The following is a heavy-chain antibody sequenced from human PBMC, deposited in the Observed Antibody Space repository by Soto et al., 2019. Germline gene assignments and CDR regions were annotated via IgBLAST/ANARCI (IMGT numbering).Heavy chain of an antibody. CDR3: ARHGYSGYDRRPVYYYYYYMDV. D-gene: IGHD5-12*01. V-gene: IGHV4-59*08. CDR1: GGSISSYY. Sequence: SETLSLTCTVSGGSISSYYWSWIRQPPGKGLEWIGYIYYSGSTNYNPSLKSRVTISVDTSKNQFSLKLSSVTAADTAVYYCARHGYSGYDRRPVYYYYYYMDVWGKGTTVTVSS. CDR2: IYYSGST. J-gene: IGHJ6*03.